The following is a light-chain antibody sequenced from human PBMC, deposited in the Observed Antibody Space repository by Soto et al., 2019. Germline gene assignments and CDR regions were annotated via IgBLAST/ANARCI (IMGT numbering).Light chain of an antibody. V-gene: IGLV2-23*02. J-gene: IGLJ3*02. Sequence: QSALTQPASVSGSPGQSITISCTGTSRDIGLYNPVSWYQQLPGKAPKLIIYEVNERPSGISDRFSGSKSGNTASLTISGLQDEDEADYYCCSYVGSSILMFGGGTKLTVL. CDR1: SRDIGLYNP. CDR3: CSYVGSSILM. CDR2: EVN.